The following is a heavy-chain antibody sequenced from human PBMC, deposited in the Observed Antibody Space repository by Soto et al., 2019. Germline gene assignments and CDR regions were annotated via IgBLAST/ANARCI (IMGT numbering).Heavy chain of an antibody. Sequence: GASVKVSCKASGYTFTGYYMHWVLQAPGQGLEWMGWINPNSGGTNYAQKFQGWVTMTRDTSISTAYMELSRLRSDDTAVYYCARSTNMIVVVIGAFDIWGQGTMVTVSS. CDR1: GYTFTGYY. D-gene: IGHD3-22*01. CDR2: INPNSGGT. V-gene: IGHV1-2*04. CDR3: ARSTNMIVVVIGAFDI. J-gene: IGHJ3*02.